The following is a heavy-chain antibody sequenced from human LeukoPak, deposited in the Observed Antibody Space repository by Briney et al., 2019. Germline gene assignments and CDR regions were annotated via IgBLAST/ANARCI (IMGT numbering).Heavy chain of an antibody. CDR1: GGSLSNYY. CDR2: VYYTGST. V-gene: IGHV4-59*01. J-gene: IGHJ4*02. D-gene: IGHD5-24*01. Sequence: PSETLSLTCPVSGGSLSNYYYWTWIRQPPGKGLEWIGYVYYTGSTNFNPSLKSRVTMSLDTSRNQFSLKLTSLTAADTAVYYCARGATATTPFVDYWGQGTLVTVSS. CDR3: ARGATATTPFVDY.